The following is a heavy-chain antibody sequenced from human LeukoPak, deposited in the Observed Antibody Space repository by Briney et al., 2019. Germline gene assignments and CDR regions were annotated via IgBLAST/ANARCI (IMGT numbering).Heavy chain of an antibody. V-gene: IGHV1-8*01. CDR3: AREGTQSDAFDI. Sequence: ASVKVSCKASGYTFTSYDINRVRQATGQGLEWMGWMNPNSGNTGYAQKFQGRVTMTRNTSISTAYMELSSLRSEDTAVYYCAREGTQSDAFDIWGQGTMVTVSS. J-gene: IGHJ3*02. CDR2: MNPNSGNT. D-gene: IGHD3-10*01. CDR1: GYTFTSYD.